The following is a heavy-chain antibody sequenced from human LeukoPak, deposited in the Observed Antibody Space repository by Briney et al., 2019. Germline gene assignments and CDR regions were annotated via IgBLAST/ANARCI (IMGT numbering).Heavy chain of an antibody. CDR2: ISYDGSIQ. D-gene: IGHD3-10*01. J-gene: IGHJ4*02. CDR3: ARGSGSYSPAGY. Sequence: GGSLRLSCAASGFTFSSYSMNWVRQAPGKGLEWVAVISYDGSIQYYADSVKGRFTISRDNSKNTLYLQMNSLRADDTAVYYCARGSGSYSPAGYWGQGTLVTVSS. CDR1: GFTFSSYS. V-gene: IGHV3-30*03.